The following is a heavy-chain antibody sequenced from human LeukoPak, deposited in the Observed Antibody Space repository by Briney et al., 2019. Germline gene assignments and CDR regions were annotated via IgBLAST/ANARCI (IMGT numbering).Heavy chain of an antibody. J-gene: IGHJ4*02. Sequence: GGSLRLSCAASGFTFRSYWMSWVRQAPGKGLEWVANIKQDGSEKYYVDSVKGRFTISRDNAKNSLYLQMNSLRAEDTAVYYCARDGYSYGYVGSFDYWGQGTLATVSS. CDR2: IKQDGSEK. V-gene: IGHV3-7*01. CDR1: GFTFRSYW. D-gene: IGHD5-18*01. CDR3: ARDGYSYGYVGSFDY.